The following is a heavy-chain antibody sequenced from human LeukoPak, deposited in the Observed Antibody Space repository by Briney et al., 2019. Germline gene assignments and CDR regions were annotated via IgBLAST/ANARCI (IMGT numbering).Heavy chain of an antibody. CDR1: GFTFENYA. J-gene: IGHJ6*03. Sequence: PGRSLRLSCKASGFTFENYALSWVRQAPGKGLEWIGVIRKEAIGKTTEYAASVKGRFSISRDDSQSIAYLQMNSLKHCDSSVYNCTKAKAACFSYGTCYSGKEFSYLEVWGKGTTVIVSS. CDR3: TKAKAACFSYGTCYSGKEFSYLEV. V-gene: IGHV3-49*04. D-gene: IGHD2-15*01. CDR2: IRKEAIGKTT.